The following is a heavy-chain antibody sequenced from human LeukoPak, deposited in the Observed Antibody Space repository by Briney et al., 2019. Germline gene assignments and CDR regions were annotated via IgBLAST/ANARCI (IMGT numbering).Heavy chain of an antibody. V-gene: IGHV4-31*03. CDR2: IYYSGTT. J-gene: IGHJ4*02. CDR1: GGSVSSRGYY. D-gene: IGHD3-22*01. Sequence: PSETLSLTCTVSGGSVSSRGYYWSWIRQHPGEGLEWIGYIYYSGTTYYSLSLKSRLTISVDASKNQFSLKLSSVTAADTAVYYCARRYDTSGSPFDSWGQGTLVTVSS. CDR3: ARRYDTSGSPFDS.